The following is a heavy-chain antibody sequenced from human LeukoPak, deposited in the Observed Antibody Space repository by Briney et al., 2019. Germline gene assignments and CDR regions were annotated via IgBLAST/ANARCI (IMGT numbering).Heavy chain of an antibody. D-gene: IGHD1-1*01. CDR1: GFTFSSYA. Sequence: GGSLRLSCAASGFTFSSYAMSWVRQAPGKGLEWVSAISGSGGSTYYADSVKGRFTISRDNSKNTLYLQMNSLKTGDTAVYYCSKYNPYDALDYWGRGTLVTVSS. J-gene: IGHJ4*02. CDR2: ISGSGGST. V-gene: IGHV3-23*01. CDR3: SKYNPYDALDY.